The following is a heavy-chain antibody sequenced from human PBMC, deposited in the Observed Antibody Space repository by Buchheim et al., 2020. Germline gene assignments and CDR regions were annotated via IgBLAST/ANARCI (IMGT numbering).Heavy chain of an antibody. CDR3: ANRGYYYDSSGYQDDY. Sequence: QVHLVESGGDLVHPGGSLRLSCAASGFTFSSYGMHWVRQAPGKGLEWVAVISYDGSNKYYADSVKGRFTISRDNSKNTLYLQMNSLRAEDTAVYYCANRGYYYDSSGYQDDYWGQGTL. CDR2: ISYDGSNK. D-gene: IGHD3-22*01. J-gene: IGHJ4*02. V-gene: IGHV3-30*18. CDR1: GFTFSSYG.